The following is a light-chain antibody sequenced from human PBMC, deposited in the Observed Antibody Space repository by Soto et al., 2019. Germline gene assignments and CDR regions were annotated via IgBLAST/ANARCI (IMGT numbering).Light chain of an antibody. CDR2: AAS. J-gene: IGKJ3*01. Sequence: AIRMTQSPSSLSASTGDRVTITCRASQGISSYLAWYQQKPGKDPKLLIYAASTLQSAVPSRFSGSGSGTDFTLTISCLQSEDFATYYCQQYYSYPPFTFGPGTKVDIK. CDR3: QQYYSYPPFT. CDR1: QGISSY. V-gene: IGKV1-8*01.